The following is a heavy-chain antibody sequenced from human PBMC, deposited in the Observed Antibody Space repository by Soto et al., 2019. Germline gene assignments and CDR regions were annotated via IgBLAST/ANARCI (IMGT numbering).Heavy chain of an antibody. V-gene: IGHV3-74*01. CDR3: ARRSAVAGLHY. D-gene: IGHD6-19*01. Sequence: EVQLVESGGGLVQPGGSLRVSCAASGFTFSSYWMHWVRQVQGKGLLWVSRINSDGSSTSYADSVKGRFTISRDNAKNTLYLQMNSLRAEDTAIYYCARRSAVAGLHYWGQGTLVTVSS. CDR2: INSDGSST. J-gene: IGHJ4*02. CDR1: GFTFSSYW.